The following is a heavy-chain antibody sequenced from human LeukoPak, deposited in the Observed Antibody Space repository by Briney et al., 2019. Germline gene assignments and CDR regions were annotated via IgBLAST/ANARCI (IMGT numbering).Heavy chain of an antibody. CDR2: ISAYNGNT. CDR1: GYTFTSYG. D-gene: IGHD2-21*02. Sequence: ASVKVSCKASGYTFTSYGISWVRQAPGQGLEWMGWISAYNGNTNYAQKLQGKVTMTTDTSTSTAYMELRSLRSDDTAVYYCARDQGVVVTAILRYNWFDPWGQGTLVTVSS. J-gene: IGHJ5*02. CDR3: ARDQGVVVTAILRYNWFDP. V-gene: IGHV1-18*01.